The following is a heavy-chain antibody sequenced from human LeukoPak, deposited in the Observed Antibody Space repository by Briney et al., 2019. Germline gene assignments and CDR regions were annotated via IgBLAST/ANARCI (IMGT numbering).Heavy chain of an antibody. Sequence: QPGASLRLSCGASGFSFSKYAMSWVRQAPGKGLEWVSAITSNGGNTYYVDSVKGRFTISRDYSKNTLSLQMNSLRAEDTAVYYCVKGTSVWYYFDYWGQGTLVTVSS. CDR3: VKGTSVWYYFDY. V-gene: IGHV3-23*01. CDR1: GFSFSKYA. D-gene: IGHD6-19*01. CDR2: ITSNGGNT. J-gene: IGHJ4*02.